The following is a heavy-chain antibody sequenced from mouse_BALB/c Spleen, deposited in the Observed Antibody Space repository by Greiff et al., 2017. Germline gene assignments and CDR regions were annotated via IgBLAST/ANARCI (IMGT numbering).Heavy chain of an antibody. D-gene: IGHD2-14*01. J-gene: IGHJ3*01. CDR3: AREGNRTWFAY. CDR2: INPGSGGT. CDR1: GYAFTNYL. V-gene: IGHV1-54*01. Sequence: VQLQQSGAELVRPGTSVKVSCKASGYAFTNYLIEWVKQRPGQGLEWIGVINPGSGGTNYNEKFKGKATLTADKSSSTAYMQLSSLTSDDSAVYFGAREGNRTWFAYWGQGTLVTVSA.